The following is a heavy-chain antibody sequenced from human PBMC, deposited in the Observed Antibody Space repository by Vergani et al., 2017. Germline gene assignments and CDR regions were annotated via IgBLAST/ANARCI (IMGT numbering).Heavy chain of an antibody. V-gene: IGHV4-34*01. CDR1: GFTFSTHS. CDR2: INHSGST. Sequence: VQLVESGGGLVKPGGSLRLSCAASGFTFSTHSMNWVRQAPGKGLEWIGEINHSGSTNYNPSLKSRVTISVDTSKNQFSLKLSSVTAADTAVYYCARSKGPPRITIFGVVIRPGPFDPWGQGTLVTVSS. J-gene: IGHJ5*02. CDR3: ARSKGPPRITIFGVVIRPGPFDP. D-gene: IGHD3-3*01.